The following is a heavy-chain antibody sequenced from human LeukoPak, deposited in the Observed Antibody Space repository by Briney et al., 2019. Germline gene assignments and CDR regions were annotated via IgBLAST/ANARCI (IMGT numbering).Heavy chain of an antibody. CDR3: AREVAGTGCDY. J-gene: IGHJ4*02. D-gene: IGHD6-19*01. CDR2: INRNSGGT. CDR1: GYTFTGYY. Sequence: ASVKVTCNASGYTFTGYYMHWERQAPGQGLEWMGWINRNSGGTNYAQKFQGRVIMTRDTSISTAYMELSRLRSDDTAVYYCAREVAGTGCDYWGQGTLVTVSS. V-gene: IGHV1-2*02.